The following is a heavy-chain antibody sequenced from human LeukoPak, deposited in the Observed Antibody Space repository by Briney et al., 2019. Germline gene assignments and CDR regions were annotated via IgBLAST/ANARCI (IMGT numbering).Heavy chain of an antibody. CDR1: GFTFSNYA. V-gene: IGHV3-23*01. CDR2: ISGSGGST. J-gene: IGHJ6*02. Sequence: GGSLRLSCAASGFTFSNYAMSWVRQAPGKGLEWVSTISGSGGSTYYADSVKGRFTISRDNSKNTLYLQLNSLRAEDTAVYYCAKSTSPLYYYYGMDVWGQGPTVTVSS. CDR3: AKSTSPLYYYYGMDV. D-gene: IGHD2-2*01.